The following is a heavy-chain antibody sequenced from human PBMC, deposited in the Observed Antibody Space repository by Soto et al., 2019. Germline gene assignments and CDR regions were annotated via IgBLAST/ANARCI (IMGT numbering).Heavy chain of an antibody. J-gene: IGHJ6*02. Sequence: SETLSLTCTVSGASISSYFWTWIRQPAGKGLDWIGRISTSGTTNYNPSLKSRVTMSVDTSKNHFSLNLTSVTAADTAVYYCARSGDFWSGYSTPPVTGMDVWGQGTTVTVSS. V-gene: IGHV4-4*07. CDR1: GASISSYF. CDR2: ISTSGTT. CDR3: ARSGDFWSGYSTPPVTGMDV. D-gene: IGHD3-3*01.